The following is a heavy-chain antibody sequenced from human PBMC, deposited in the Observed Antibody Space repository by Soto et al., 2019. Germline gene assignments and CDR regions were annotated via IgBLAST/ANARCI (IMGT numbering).Heavy chain of an antibody. CDR3: ARAMSRIAAAVSRVHRDLGRDYFDY. V-gene: IGHV1-46*01. CDR2: INPSGGST. J-gene: IGHJ4*02. CDR1: GYTFTSYY. Sequence: ASVKVSCKASGYTFTSYYMHWVRQAPGQGLEWMGIINPSGGSTSYAQKFQGRVTMTRDTSTSTVYMELSSLRSEDTAVYYCARAMSRIAAAVSRVHRDLGRDYFDYWGQGTLVTVSS. D-gene: IGHD6-13*01.